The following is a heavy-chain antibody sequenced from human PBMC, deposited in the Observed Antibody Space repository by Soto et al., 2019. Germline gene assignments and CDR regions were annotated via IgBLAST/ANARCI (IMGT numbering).Heavy chain of an antibody. Sequence: QVQLVESGGGVVQPGRSLRLSCAASGFTFSSYAMHWVRQAPGKGLEWVAVISYDGSNKYYADSVKGRFTISRDNSKNTLYLQMNSLRAEDTAVYYCARAKSSRGWSYFDYWGQGTLVTVSS. D-gene: IGHD6-19*01. V-gene: IGHV3-30-3*01. CDR1: GFTFSSYA. J-gene: IGHJ4*02. CDR3: ARAKSSRGWSYFDY. CDR2: ISYDGSNK.